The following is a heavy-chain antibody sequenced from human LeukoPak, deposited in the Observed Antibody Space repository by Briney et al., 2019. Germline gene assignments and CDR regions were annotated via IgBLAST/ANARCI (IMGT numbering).Heavy chain of an antibody. CDR3: ATGYGEFDY. Sequence: GGSLRLSCAVSGFTFSNAWMSWVRQAPGKGLEWVGRIKSKADGGTRDYAAPVKGRFTISRDDAKNMVDLQMNSLKTEDTAMYYCATGYGEFDYWGQGTLVTVPS. J-gene: IGHJ4*02. CDR2: IKSKADGGTR. V-gene: IGHV3-15*01. D-gene: IGHD3-10*01. CDR1: GFTFSNAW.